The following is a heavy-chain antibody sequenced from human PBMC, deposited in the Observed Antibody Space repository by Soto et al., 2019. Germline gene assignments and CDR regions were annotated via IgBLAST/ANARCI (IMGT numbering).Heavy chain of an antibody. CDR1: GGSISSGGYY. V-gene: IGHV4-31*03. D-gene: IGHD3-9*01. CDR2: IYYSGST. Sequence: SETLSLTCTVSGGSISSGGYYWSWIRQHPGKGLEWIGYIYYSGSTYYNPSLKSRVTISVDTSKNQFSLKLSSVTAADTAVYYCARSLYFDWSTSYYFDYWGQGTLVPVSS. J-gene: IGHJ4*02. CDR3: ARSLYFDWSTSYYFDY.